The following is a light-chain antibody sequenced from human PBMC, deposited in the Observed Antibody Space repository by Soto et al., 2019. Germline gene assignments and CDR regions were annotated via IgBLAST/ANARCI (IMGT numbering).Light chain of an antibody. J-gene: IGKJ1*01. CDR2: GAS. CDR3: QQYGSSPRT. CDR1: QSVRSTY. V-gene: IGKV3-20*01. Sequence: EIVLTQSPCTLSFSPLERATLSCRASQSVRSTYLAWYQQKPGQAPRLLIYGASSRATGIPDRFSGSGSGTDFTLTISRLEPEDFAVYYCQQYGSSPRTFGQGTKVDI.